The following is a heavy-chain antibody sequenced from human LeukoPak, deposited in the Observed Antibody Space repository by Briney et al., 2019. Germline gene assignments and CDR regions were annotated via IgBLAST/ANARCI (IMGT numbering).Heavy chain of an antibody. D-gene: IGHD3-16*01. V-gene: IGHV4-4*02. J-gene: IGHJ3*02. Sequence: SETLSLTCAVSGGSISSSNWWSWVRQPPGKGLEWIGEIYHSGSTNYNPSLKSRVTISVDTSKNQSSLKLSSVTAADTAVYYCARHGHTYYDYVWGSRDAFDIWGQGTMVTVSS. CDR3: ARHGHTYYDYVWGSRDAFDI. CDR1: GGSISSSNW. CDR2: IYHSGST.